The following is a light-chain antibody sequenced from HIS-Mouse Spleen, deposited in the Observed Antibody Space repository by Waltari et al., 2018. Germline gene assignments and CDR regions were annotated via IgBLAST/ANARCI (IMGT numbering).Light chain of an antibody. Sequence: SSELTQDPAVSVSLGQTVRITFQGDRPRSEKSSGYQQKPGQAPVLVIYGKNNRPSGIPDRFSGSSSGNTASLTITGAQAEDEADYYCNSRDSSGNHVVFGGGTKLTVL. CDR1: RPRSEK. V-gene: IGLV3-19*01. J-gene: IGLJ2*01. CDR2: GKN. CDR3: NSRDSSGNHVV.